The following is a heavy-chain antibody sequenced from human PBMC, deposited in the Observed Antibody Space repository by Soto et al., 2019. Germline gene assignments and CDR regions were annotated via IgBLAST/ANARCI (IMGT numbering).Heavy chain of an antibody. D-gene: IGHD5-18*01. J-gene: IGHJ4*02. CDR3: AKGIYSYGYNSFDY. CDR1: GFTFSSYF. V-gene: IGHV3-23*01. CDR2: ISGSGDST. Sequence: GGSLRLSCATSGFTFSSYFMHWVRQAPGKGLVWVSRISGSGDSTYYADSVKGRFAISRDNSKNTLYLQMNSLRAEDTAVYYCAKGIYSYGYNSFDYWGQGTLVTVSS.